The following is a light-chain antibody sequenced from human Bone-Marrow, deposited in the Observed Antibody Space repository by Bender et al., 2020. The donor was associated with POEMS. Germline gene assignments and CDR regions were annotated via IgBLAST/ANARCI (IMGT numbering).Light chain of an antibody. CDR2: YQSDSDK. V-gene: IGLV5-37*01. CDR3: MTWPSNGSGV. J-gene: IGLJ3*02. CDR1: SDIDINTYS. Sequence: QPVLTQPPSSSASPGGSARLTCTLPSDIDINTYSIYWYQQKPGSPPRFLLYYQSDSDKRQGSGVPSRFSGSKDASANTGILFISGLQSEDEADYYCMTWPSNGSGVFGGGTKLTVL.